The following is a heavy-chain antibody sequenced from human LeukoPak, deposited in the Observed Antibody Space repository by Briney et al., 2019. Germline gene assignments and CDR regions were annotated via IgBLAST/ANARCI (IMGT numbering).Heavy chain of an antibody. Sequence: SETLSLTCTVSSGSISSSSYYWGWIRQPPGKGLEWIGSIYYSGSTYYKPSLKSRVTITVDTSKNQFSLKLTSVTAADTAVYYCARCGYYDFWSGYNPATFDYWGQGTLVTVSS. CDR1: SGSISSSSYY. V-gene: IGHV4-39*01. CDR3: ARCGYYDFWSGYNPATFDY. CDR2: IYYSGST. J-gene: IGHJ4*02. D-gene: IGHD3-3*01.